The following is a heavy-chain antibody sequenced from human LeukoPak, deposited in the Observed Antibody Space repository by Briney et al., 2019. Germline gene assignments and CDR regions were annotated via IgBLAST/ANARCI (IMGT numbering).Heavy chain of an antibody. J-gene: IGHJ5*02. V-gene: IGHV1-2*02. CDR2: INPNSGGT. CDR3: AREWGSSSWFNWFAP. D-gene: IGHD6-13*01. Sequence: ASVKVSCKASGYTFTGYYMHWVRQAPGQGLEWMGWINPNSGGTNYAQKFQGRVTMTRDTSISTAYMELSRLRSDDTAVYYCAREWGSSSWFNWFAPWGQGTLVTVSS. CDR1: GYTFTGYY.